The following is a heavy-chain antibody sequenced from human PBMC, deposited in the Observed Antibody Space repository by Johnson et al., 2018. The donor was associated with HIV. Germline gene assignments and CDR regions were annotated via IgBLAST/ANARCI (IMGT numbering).Heavy chain of an antibody. CDR1: GFIFDDYG. Sequence: VQLVESGGDVVRPGGSLRLSCAGSGFIFDDYGMRWVRQPPGKGLEWVSGINWNGGSVGYADSVTGRFIISRDNANNSLYLQMNSLRAEDTALYYCGRQHSYESSGQGGGLDIWGQGTMVTVSS. CDR2: INWNGGSV. CDR3: GRQHSYESSGQGGGLDI. D-gene: IGHD3-22*01. V-gene: IGHV3-20*04. J-gene: IGHJ3*02.